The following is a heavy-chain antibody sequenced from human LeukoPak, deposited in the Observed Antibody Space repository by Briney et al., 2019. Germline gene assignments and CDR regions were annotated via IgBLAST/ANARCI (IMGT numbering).Heavy chain of an antibody. V-gene: IGHV3-23*01. CDR2: ISGSGGNT. CDR3: ARDRALWFGELHWFDP. CDR1: GFTFSSYA. J-gene: IGHJ5*02. D-gene: IGHD3-10*01. Sequence: GGSLRLSCAGSGFTFSSYAMSWVRQTPGKGLEWVSGISGSGGNTYYADSVKGRFTISRDNSKNTLYLQMNSLRAEDTAVYYCARDRALWFGELHWFDPWGQGTLVTVSS.